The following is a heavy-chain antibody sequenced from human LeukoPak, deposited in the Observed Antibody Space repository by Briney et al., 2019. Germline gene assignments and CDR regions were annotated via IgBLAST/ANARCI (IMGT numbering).Heavy chain of an antibody. CDR2: ISWNAGGK. CDR1: GFTFDDHA. V-gene: IGHV3-43*01. D-gene: IGHD1-1*01. Sequence: GGSLRLSCSASGFTFDDHAMHWVRQAPGKGLEWVSLISWNAGGKYYADSVKGRFTISRDNSKKSLYLQMNSLRTEDTALYYCARADAFAHNRLDYWGLGTLVTVSS. CDR3: ARADAFAHNRLDY. J-gene: IGHJ4*02.